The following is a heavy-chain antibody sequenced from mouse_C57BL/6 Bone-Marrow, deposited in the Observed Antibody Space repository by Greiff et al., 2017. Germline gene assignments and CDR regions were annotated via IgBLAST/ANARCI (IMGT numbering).Heavy chain of an antibody. CDR2: IDPSDSYT. CDR3: ARARSITTVVAPDY. J-gene: IGHJ2*01. Sequence: QVQLKQPGAELVMPGASVKLSCKASGYTFTSYWMHWVKQRPGQGLEWIGEIDPSDSYTNYNQKFKGKSTLTVDKSSSTAYMQLSSLTSEDSAVXYCARARSITTVVAPDYWGQGTTLTVSS. D-gene: IGHD1-1*01. CDR1: GYTFTSYW. V-gene: IGHV1-69*01.